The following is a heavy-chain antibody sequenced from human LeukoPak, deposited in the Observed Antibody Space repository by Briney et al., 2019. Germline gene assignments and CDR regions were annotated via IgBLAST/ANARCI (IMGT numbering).Heavy chain of an antibody. CDR2: IIPILGIA. Sequence: ASVKVSCKASGYTFTSYDISWVRQAPGQGLEWMGRIIPILGIANYAQKFQGRVTITADKSTSTAYMELSSLRSEDTAVYYCAREENEDSSGYYLDYWGQGTLVTVSS. CDR3: AREENEDSSGYYLDY. V-gene: IGHV1-69*04. CDR1: GYTFTSYD. J-gene: IGHJ4*02. D-gene: IGHD3-22*01.